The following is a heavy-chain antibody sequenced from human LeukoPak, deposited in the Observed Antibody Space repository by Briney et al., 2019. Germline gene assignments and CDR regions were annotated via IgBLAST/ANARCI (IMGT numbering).Heavy chain of an antibody. CDR2: IYYSGST. D-gene: IGHD3-22*01. Sequence: SSETLSLTCTVSGDSITSGTYYWSWIRQPPGKGLEWIGYIYYSGSTNYNPSLKSRVTISVDTSKNQFSLKLSSVTAADTAVYYCARVLSSVSLALRDWGQGTLVTVSS. J-gene: IGHJ4*02. CDR3: ARVLSSVSLALRD. V-gene: IGHV4-61*01. CDR1: GDSITSGTYY.